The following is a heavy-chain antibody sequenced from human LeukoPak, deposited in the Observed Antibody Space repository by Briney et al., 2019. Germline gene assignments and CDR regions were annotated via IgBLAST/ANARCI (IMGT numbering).Heavy chain of an antibody. D-gene: IGHD3-3*01. CDR1: GGSISSYF. J-gene: IGHJ3*02. Sequence: PSETLSLTCSVSGGSISSYFWSWIRQPAGKEPEWIGRFYSTGRTNYNPSLKSRVTISEDTSKNRLSLKVRSVTAADTAVYYCARDNTVFGDAFDIWGQGTVVVVSS. CDR3: ARDNTVFGDAFDI. CDR2: FYSTGRT. V-gene: IGHV4-4*07.